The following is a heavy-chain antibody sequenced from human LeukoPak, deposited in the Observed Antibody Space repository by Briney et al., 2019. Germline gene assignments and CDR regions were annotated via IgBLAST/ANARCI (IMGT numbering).Heavy chain of an antibody. CDR2: IWYDASNK. J-gene: IGHJ3*02. D-gene: IGHD2-15*01. CDR1: GFTFSSHG. V-gene: IGHV3-33*06. CDR3: AKHLLGDAFDI. Sequence: PGGSLRLSCAASGFTFSSHGMHWVRQAPGKGLEWVAVIWYDASNKYYADSVKGRFTVSRDNSKNTLYLQMNSLRAEDTAVYYCAKHLLGDAFDIWGQGTMVTVSS.